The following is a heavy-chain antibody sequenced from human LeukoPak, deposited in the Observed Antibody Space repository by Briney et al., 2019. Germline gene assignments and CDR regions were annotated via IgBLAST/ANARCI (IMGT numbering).Heavy chain of an antibody. D-gene: IGHD6-13*01. CDR3: AKDSRYSSSWYLFDY. Sequence: PGGSLRLSCAASGFTFSSYAMSWVRQAPGKGLEWVSAISGSGGSTYYADSVKGRFTISRDNSKNTLYLQMNSLRAEDTAVYYCAKDSRYSSSWYLFDYWGQGTLVTVSS. V-gene: IGHV3-23*01. CDR2: ISGSGGST. CDR1: GFTFSSYA. J-gene: IGHJ4*02.